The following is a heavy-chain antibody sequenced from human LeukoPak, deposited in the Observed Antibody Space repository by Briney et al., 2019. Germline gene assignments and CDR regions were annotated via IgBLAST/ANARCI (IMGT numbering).Heavy chain of an antibody. D-gene: IGHD6-13*01. CDR1: GGSISGYY. Sequence: SETPSITCTVSGGSISGYYRSWIRQSPGKGLEWIGYNFYSGSTNYNPSPKCRVTISVHATKTQFPLKLRSVTAADTAVYYCARATQQLLDSWGQGTLVTVSS. J-gene: IGHJ4*02. CDR3: ARATQQLLDS. CDR2: NFYSGST. V-gene: IGHV4-59*01.